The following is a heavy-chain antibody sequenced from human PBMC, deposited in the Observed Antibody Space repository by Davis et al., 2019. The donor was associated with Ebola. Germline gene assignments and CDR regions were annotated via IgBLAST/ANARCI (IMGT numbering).Heavy chain of an antibody. D-gene: IGHD1-26*01. CDR3: TRSLWKWDLGWPRNYFDF. CDR1: RFLFSDSV. CDR2: ISYNGDKT. V-gene: IGHV3-30-3*01. Sequence: GGSLRLSCTASRFLFSDSVMHWVRQAPGKGLEWVAAISYNGDKTYYVDSVSGRFTISRDNSANTVYLQMHSLRTEETAVYYCTRSLWKWDLGWPRNYFDFWGLGTQVIVSS. J-gene: IGHJ4*02.